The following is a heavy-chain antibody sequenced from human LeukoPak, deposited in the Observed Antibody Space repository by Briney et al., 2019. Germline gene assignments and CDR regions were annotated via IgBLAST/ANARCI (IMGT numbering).Heavy chain of an antibody. CDR1: GYRFKVYD. D-gene: IGHD4-23*01. CDR2: INTYTGRA. J-gene: IGHJ3*01. V-gene: IGHV1-18*01. CDR3: ARADGTNSGTNGFDV. Sequence: ASVKVSCKTSGYRFKVYDILWLRQAPGHGLDYVGWINTYTGRANYAQKFEGRVSMLTDTSTSAAYVALTNLTSSDTGLYYCARADGTNSGTNGFDVWGLGTMVTVAS.